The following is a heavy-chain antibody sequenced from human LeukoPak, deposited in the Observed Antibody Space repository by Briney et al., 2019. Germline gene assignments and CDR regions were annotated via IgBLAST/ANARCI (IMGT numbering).Heavy chain of an antibody. J-gene: IGHJ4*02. CDR2: IYSGGST. CDR1: GFTFSSYA. CDR3: ATQNYYYGSGSRDY. D-gene: IGHD3-10*01. V-gene: IGHV3-53*01. Sequence: GGSLRLSCAASGFTFSSYAMSWVRQAPGKGLEWVSVIYSGGSTYYADSVKGRFTISRDNSKNTLYLQMNSLRAEDTAVYYCATQNYYYGSGSRDYWGQGTLVTVSS.